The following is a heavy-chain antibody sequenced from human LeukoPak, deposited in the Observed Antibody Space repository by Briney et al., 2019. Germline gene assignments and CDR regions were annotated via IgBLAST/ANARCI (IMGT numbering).Heavy chain of an antibody. D-gene: IGHD3-3*01. Sequence: PSETLSLTCAVYGGSFSGYYWSWIRQPPGKGLEWIGEINHSGSTNYNPSLKSRVTISVDTSKSQFSLKLSSVTAADTAVYYCARAEWSVIDYWGQGTLVTVSS. CDR3: ARAEWSVIDY. J-gene: IGHJ4*02. V-gene: IGHV4-34*01. CDR1: GGSFSGYY. CDR2: INHSGST.